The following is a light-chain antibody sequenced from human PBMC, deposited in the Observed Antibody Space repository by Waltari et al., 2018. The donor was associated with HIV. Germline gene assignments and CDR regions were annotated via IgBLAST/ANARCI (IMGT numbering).Light chain of an antibody. V-gene: IGLV1-36*01. CDR2: YND. CDR1: YSNIGNHP. J-gene: IGLJ2*01. CDR3: ATWDDILNGPV. Sequence: QSVLTQPPSVSEAPRQRVTISCAGTYSNIGNHPVNWYQQVPGKTPRLLSYYNDLLSSGVSDRFSGSKSGTSASLAISVLQSEDEADYYCATWDDILNGPVFGGGTKLTVL.